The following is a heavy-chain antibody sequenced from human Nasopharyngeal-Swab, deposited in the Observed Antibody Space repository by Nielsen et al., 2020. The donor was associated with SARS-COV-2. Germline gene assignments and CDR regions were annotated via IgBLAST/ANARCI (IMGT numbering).Heavy chain of an antibody. CDR1: GYTFNSYG. V-gene: IGHV1-18*01. CDR3: ARDPSGWGAYSDY. Sequence: ASVKVSCKASGYTFNSYGISWVRQAPGQGLEWMGWISAYNGDTNYAQTVQGRVTMTTDTSTTTAYMELRSLRSDDTAVYYCARDPSGWGAYSDYWGQGTLVTVSS. J-gene: IGHJ4*02. D-gene: IGHD6-19*01. CDR2: ISAYNGDT.